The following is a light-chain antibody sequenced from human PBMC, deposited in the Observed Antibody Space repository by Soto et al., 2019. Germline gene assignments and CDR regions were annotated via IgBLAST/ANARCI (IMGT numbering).Light chain of an antibody. CDR1: SSNIESNT. CDR3: SSCAGRNNLV. CDR2: SNY. V-gene: IGLV1-44*01. Sequence: QSVLTQPPSASGTPGQRVTISCSGSSSNIESNTVTWYQQLPGTAPKLVIYSNYDRPSGVPDRFSGSTSGTSASLVIRGLQSEDEADYYCSSCAGRNNLVFGGGTKLTVL. J-gene: IGLJ2*01.